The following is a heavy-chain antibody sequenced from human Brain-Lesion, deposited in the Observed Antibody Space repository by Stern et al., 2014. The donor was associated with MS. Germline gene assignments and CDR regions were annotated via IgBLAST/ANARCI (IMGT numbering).Heavy chain of an antibody. CDR1: GGSISSSNW. CDR3: ARFPASRPHVFDS. J-gene: IGHJ4*02. D-gene: IGHD6-13*01. V-gene: IGHV4-4*02. Sequence: QVQLQESGPGLVKPSGTLSLTCAVSGGSISSSNWWSWVRQSPGKGLEWIGESDHSGSTIYNPSLKSRVPVSVDKSKTRFPLTLRSVPAADTAVYFCARFPASRPHVFDSWGQGTLVTVSS. CDR2: SDHSGST.